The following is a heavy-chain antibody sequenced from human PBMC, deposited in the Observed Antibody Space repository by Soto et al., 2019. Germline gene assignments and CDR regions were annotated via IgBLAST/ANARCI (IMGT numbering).Heavy chain of an antibody. D-gene: IGHD6-19*01. CDR2: IYPSGTT. J-gene: IGHJ5*02. CDR3: VRDTYSNRGWYGFDT. V-gene: IGHV4-30-4*01. CDR1: GGSINNGDNY. Sequence: QVQLQESGPGLVKPSQTLSLTCTVSGGSINNGDNYWSWVRQSPGKGLEWIGCIYPSGTTYDNPSLQSRLTISADMSKNQLSLKLKSVTAADTAVYYCVRDTYSNRGWYGFDTWGRGTLVTVSS.